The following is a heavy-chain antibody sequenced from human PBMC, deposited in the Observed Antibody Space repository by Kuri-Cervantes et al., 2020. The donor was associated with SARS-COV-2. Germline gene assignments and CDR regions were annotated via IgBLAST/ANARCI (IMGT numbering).Heavy chain of an antibody. D-gene: IGHD1-26*01. V-gene: IGHV1-46*01. Sequence: ASVKVSCKASGYTFTSYYMHWVRQAPGQGLEWMGIINPSGGSTSYAQKFQGRVSITADRSTSTAYMELSSLRSDDTAMYYCATNWEHDRRLDYWGQGTLVTVSS. CDR3: ATNWEHDRRLDY. CDR2: INPSGGST. CDR1: GYTFTSYY. J-gene: IGHJ4*02.